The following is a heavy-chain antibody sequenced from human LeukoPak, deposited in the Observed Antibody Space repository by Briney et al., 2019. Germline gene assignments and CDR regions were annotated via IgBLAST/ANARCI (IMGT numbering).Heavy chain of an antibody. D-gene: IGHD3-10*01. CDR1: GFTVSSNY. J-gene: IGHJ1*01. V-gene: IGHV3-66*01. CDR2: IYSGGST. Sequence: GGSLRLSCAASGFTVSSNYMSWVRQASGKGLEWVSVIYSGGSTYYADSVKGRFTISRDNSKNTLYLQMNSLRAEDTAVYYCARCGGSGSYLHLQHWGQGTLVTVSS. CDR3: ARCGGSGSYLHLQH.